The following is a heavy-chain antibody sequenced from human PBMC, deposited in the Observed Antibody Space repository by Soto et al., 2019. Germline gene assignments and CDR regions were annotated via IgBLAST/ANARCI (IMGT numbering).Heavy chain of an antibody. J-gene: IGHJ4*02. V-gene: IGHV4-31*03. CDR2: RYYSEST. CDR1: GGSITTGGYY. Sequence: SETLSLTCTVSGGSITTGGYYWSWIRQLPGKGLEWIGHRYYSESTYYNPSLKSRVSISLDTSKNQFSLKLSFVTAADTAMYYCARTMCSGGSCYSWSLDYWGQGTPVTVS. CDR3: ARTMCSGGSCYSWSLDY. D-gene: IGHD2-15*01.